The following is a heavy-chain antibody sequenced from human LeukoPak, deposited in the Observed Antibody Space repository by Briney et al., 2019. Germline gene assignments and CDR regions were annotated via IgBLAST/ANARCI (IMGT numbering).Heavy chain of an antibody. CDR2: ISSSSSYI. D-gene: IGHD6-25*01. CDR3: ARTGYTDAFDI. Sequence: GGSLRLSWAASGFTFSSYSMNWVSQAPGRGLEWVSSISSSSSYIYYADSVKGRFTISRDNAKNSLYLQMNSLRAEDTAVYYCARTGYTDAFDIWGQGTMVTVSS. CDR1: GFTFSSYS. V-gene: IGHV3-21*01. J-gene: IGHJ3*02.